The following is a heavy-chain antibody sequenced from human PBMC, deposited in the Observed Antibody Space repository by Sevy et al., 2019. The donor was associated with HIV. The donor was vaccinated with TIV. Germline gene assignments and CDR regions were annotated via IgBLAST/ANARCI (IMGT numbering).Heavy chain of an antibody. Sequence: GGSLRLSCAASGFTFGDYYMSWIRQAPGKGLEWVSYISSSGSTIYYADSVKGRFTISRDNTKNSLYLQMNSLRAEDTAVYYCARTTFGVNNWFDPWGQGTLVTVSS. V-gene: IGHV3-11*01. CDR2: ISSSGSTI. J-gene: IGHJ5*02. CDR1: GFTFGDYY. D-gene: IGHD3-3*01. CDR3: ARTTFGVNNWFDP.